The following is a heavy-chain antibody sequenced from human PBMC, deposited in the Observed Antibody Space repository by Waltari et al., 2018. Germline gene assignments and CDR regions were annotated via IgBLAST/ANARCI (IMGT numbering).Heavy chain of an antibody. D-gene: IGHD5-18*01. CDR2: LYTTGST. CDR3: ARRELDSYGGYYFDY. Sequence: QVQLQESGPGLLKHSETLSLTCGVPGDSLKSSYWSWIRQPPEKGLEWFGYLYTTGSTNYNPSLESRVSISLDTSKNQFSLNLYSVIAADTAVYYCARRELDSYGGYYFDYWGQGVLVTVSS. CDR1: GDSLKSSY. V-gene: IGHV4-4*08. J-gene: IGHJ4*02.